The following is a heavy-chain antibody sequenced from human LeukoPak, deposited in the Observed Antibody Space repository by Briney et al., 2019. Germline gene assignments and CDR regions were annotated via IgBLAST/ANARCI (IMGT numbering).Heavy chain of an antibody. CDR1: GFTFSSYS. CDR3: ARDGWQQLAPFDF. Sequence: PGGSLRLSCAASGFTFSSYSMNWVRQAPGKGLEWVSSISSSSSYIYYADSVKGRFTISRDNAKNSLYLQMNSLRAEDTAVYYCARDGWQQLAPFDFWGQGTLVTVSS. J-gene: IGHJ4*02. D-gene: IGHD6-13*01. V-gene: IGHV3-21*01. CDR2: ISSSSSYI.